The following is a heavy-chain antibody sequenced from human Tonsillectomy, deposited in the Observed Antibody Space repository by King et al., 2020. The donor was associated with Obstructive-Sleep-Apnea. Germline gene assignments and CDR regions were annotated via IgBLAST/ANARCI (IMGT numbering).Heavy chain of an antibody. D-gene: IGHD3-10*01. CDR3: ATRGRGYGSGGFDP. Sequence: VQLQESGPGLVKPSGTLSLTCSVSGGSISSSRWWSWVRQPPGKGLEWIGEIYHSGSTNYNPSLKSRVTISVDRSTNHFSLKLSFVTAADTAVYYCATRGRGYGSGGFDPWGHGTLVTVSS. V-gene: IGHV4-4*02. CDR2: IYHSGST. CDR1: GGSISSSRW. J-gene: IGHJ5*02.